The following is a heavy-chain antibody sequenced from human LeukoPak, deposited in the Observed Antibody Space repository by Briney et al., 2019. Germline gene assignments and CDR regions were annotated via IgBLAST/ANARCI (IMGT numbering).Heavy chain of an antibody. J-gene: IGHJ3*02. Sequence: PSESLSLTCAVYGGSFSGYYWGWIRQPPGKGLEWIGEINHSGSTDNNPSLKSRVTISVDTSKNPSSLKLSTVTAADTAVYYCARGRFDGDYKTHLLVFDIWGQGTMVTVSS. V-gene: IGHV4-34*01. CDR1: GGSFSGYY. D-gene: IGHD4-17*01. CDR3: ARGRFDGDYKTHLLVFDI. CDR2: INHSGST.